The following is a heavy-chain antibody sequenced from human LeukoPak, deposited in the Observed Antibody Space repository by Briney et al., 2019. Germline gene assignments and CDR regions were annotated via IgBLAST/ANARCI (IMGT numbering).Heavy chain of an antibody. CDR3: AKDTTAWWYHRAYMNV. V-gene: IGHV3-23*01. D-gene: IGHD2-15*01. CDR1: GFTFSIYA. Sequence: EGSLRLSCAASGFTFSIYAMSWVRQAPGGGLEWVSAIGGSGDKTYHADSVKGRFTISRDNSDNRVSLQMDSLRAEDTAVYFCAKDTTAWWYHRAYMNVWGKGTTVTVSS. CDR2: IGGSGDKT. J-gene: IGHJ6*03.